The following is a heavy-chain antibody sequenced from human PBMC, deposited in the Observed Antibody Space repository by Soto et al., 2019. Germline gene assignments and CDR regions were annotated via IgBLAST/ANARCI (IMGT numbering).Heavy chain of an antibody. CDR2: IWYDGSNK. V-gene: IGHV3-33*01. CDR3: ARSPYETTGSYYYYYGIDV. J-gene: IGHJ6*02. CDR1: GFTFSSYG. Sequence: ESGGGVVQPGRSLRLSCAASGFTFSSYGMHWVRQAPGKGLEWVAVIWYDGSNKYYADSVKGRFTISRDNSKNTLYLQMNSLRAEDTAVYYCARSPYETTGSYYYYYGIDVWGQGTTVTVSS. D-gene: IGHD5-12*01.